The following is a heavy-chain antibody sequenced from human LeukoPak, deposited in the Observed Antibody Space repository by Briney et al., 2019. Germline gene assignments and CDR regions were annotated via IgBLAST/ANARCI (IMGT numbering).Heavy chain of an antibody. CDR3: ARDSDRYSSTSPYYGMDV. D-gene: IGHD2-2*01. V-gene: IGHV1-69*13. J-gene: IGHJ6*02. Sequence: SVKVSRKASGGTFSSYAISWVRQAPGQGLEWMGGIIPIFGTANYAQRFQGRATITADESTSTAYMELSSLRSEDTAVYYCARDSDRYSSTSPYYGMDVWGQGTTVTVSS. CDR2: IIPIFGTA. CDR1: GGTFSSYA.